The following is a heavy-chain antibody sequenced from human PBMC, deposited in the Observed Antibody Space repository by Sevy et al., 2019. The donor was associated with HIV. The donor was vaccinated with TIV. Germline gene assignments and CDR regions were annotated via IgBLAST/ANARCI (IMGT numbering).Heavy chain of an antibody. D-gene: IGHD5-12*01. V-gene: IGHV3-7*01. CDR3: ARDTGDIGMDL. CDR1: GFTFSSHW. Sequence: GGSLRLSCAASGFTFSSHWMSWVRQAPGKGLEWVANIKQDGSEKYYVDSVKGRFTISRDNAKNSLSLQMNSLRADDTAVYYCARDTGDIGMDLWGQGTTVTVSS. J-gene: IGHJ6*02. CDR2: IKQDGSEK.